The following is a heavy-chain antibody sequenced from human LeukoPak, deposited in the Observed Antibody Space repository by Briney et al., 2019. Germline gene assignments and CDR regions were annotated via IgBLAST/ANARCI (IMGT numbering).Heavy chain of an antibody. J-gene: IGHJ4*02. CDR1: GYTLTELS. V-gene: IGHV1-24*01. CDR2: FDPEDGET. Sequence: ASVKVSCKVSGYTLTELSMHWCRQAPGKGLECMGGFDPEDGETIYAQKFQGRVTMTEDTSTDTAYMELSSLRSEDTAVYYCATEVEYSSSWSLDYWGQGTLVTVSS. CDR3: ATEVEYSSSWSLDY. D-gene: IGHD6-13*01.